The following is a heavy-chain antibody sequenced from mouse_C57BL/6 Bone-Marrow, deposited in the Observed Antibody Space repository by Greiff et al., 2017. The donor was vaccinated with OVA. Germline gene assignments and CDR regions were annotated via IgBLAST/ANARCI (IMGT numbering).Heavy chain of an antibody. J-gene: IGHJ3*01. CDR1: GYSITSGYY. D-gene: IGHD1-1*01. V-gene: IGHV3-6*01. Sequence: DVHLVESGPGLVKPSQSLSLTCSVTGYSITSGYYWNWIRQFPGNKLEWMGYISYDGSNNYNPSLKNRISITRDTSKNQFFLKLNSVTTEDTATYYCARVDYGRGFAYWGQGTLVTVSA. CDR3: ARVDYGRGFAY. CDR2: ISYDGSN.